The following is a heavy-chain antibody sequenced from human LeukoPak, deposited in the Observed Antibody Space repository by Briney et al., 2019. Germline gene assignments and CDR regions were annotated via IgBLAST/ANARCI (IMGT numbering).Heavy chain of an antibody. D-gene: IGHD3-22*01. J-gene: IGHJ5*02. CDR1: GFTFSSYS. CDR3: ARDPGSGYVNNWFDP. CDR2: ISCSSSYI. Sequence: PGGSLRLSCAASGFTFSSYSMNWVRQAPGKGLEWVSSISCSSSYIYYADSVKGRFTISRDNAKNSLYLQMYSLRAEDTAVYYCARDPGSGYVNNWFDPWGQGTLVTVSS. V-gene: IGHV3-21*01.